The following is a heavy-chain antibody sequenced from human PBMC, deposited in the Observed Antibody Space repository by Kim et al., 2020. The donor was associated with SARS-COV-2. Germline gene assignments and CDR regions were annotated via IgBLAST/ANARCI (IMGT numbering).Heavy chain of an antibody. V-gene: IGHV4-59*01. D-gene: IGHD6-19*01. Sequence: STPSLKSRVTISVDTSKNQFSLKLSSVTAADTAVYYCARAKDSSGWYLDYWGQGTLVTVSS. J-gene: IGHJ4*02. CDR3: ARAKDSSGWYLDY.